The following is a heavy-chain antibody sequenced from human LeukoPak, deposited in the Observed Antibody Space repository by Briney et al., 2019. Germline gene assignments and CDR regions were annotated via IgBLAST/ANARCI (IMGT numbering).Heavy chain of an antibody. CDR1: GFTFDDYA. CDR2: ISWNSGSI. CDR3: AKESTRITMARGVIRYYYYMDV. V-gene: IGHV3-9*03. D-gene: IGHD3-10*01. J-gene: IGHJ6*03. Sequence: PGGSLRLTCAASGFTFDDYAMHWVRQAPGKGLEWVSGISWNSGSIGYADSVKGRFTISRDNAKNSLYLQMNSLRAEDMALYYCAKESTRITMARGVIRYYYYMDVWGKGTTVTVSS.